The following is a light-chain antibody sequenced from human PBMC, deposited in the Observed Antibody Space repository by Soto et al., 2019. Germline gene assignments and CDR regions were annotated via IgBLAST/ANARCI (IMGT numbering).Light chain of an antibody. V-gene: IGLV2-14*01. CDR3: SSSTSGSTPVV. J-gene: IGLJ2*01. CDR1: SSDVGGYNY. CDR2: DVS. Sequence: QSALTQPASVSGSPGQSITISCTGTSSDVGGYNYVSWYQQHPGKAPKFMIYDVSNRPSGVSDRFSGSKSGTTASLTISGLQAEDEADYYCSSSTSGSTPVVFGGGTQLTVL.